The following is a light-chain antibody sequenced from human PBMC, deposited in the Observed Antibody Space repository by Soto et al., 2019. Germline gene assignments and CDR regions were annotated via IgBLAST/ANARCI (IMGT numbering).Light chain of an antibody. CDR2: DVS. V-gene: IGLV2-14*03. Sequence: QSALTQPASVSGSPGQSITISCTGTSSDVGGYNYVSWHQQHPGKVPKLMIYDVSHRTAGVSNRFSGSKSGNTASLTISGLPAEDDADYYCSSYTSSITVVFGGGTKLTVL. CDR3: SSYTSSITVV. CDR1: SSDVGGYNY. J-gene: IGLJ2*01.